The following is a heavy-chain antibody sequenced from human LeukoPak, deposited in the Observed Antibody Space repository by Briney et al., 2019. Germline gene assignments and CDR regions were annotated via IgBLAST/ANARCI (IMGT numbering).Heavy chain of an antibody. Sequence: SETLSLTCTVSGGSISSGSYYWSWIRQPAGKGLEWIGRIYASGSTNYNPSLKSRVTISVDTSKNQFSLKLSSVTAADTAVYYCARQCRPDPFDYYYGMDVWGQGTTVTVSS. J-gene: IGHJ6*02. D-gene: IGHD1-14*01. V-gene: IGHV4-61*02. CDR2: IYASGST. CDR1: GGSISSGSYY. CDR3: ARQCRPDPFDYYYGMDV.